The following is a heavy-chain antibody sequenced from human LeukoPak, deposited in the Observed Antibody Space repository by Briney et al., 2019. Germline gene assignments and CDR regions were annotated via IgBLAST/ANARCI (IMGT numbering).Heavy chain of an antibody. CDR2: ISSSSSYI. CDR3: ARDLGGYIDY. J-gene: IGHJ4*02. V-gene: IGHV3-21*04. D-gene: IGHD2-15*01. Sequence: GGSLRLSCAASGFTFRSYSMNWVRQTPGKGLEWVSSISSSSSYIYYADSVKGRFTIPRDNAKNSLYLQMNSLRAEDTAVYYCARDLGGYIDYWGQGTLVTVSS. CDR1: GFTFRSYS.